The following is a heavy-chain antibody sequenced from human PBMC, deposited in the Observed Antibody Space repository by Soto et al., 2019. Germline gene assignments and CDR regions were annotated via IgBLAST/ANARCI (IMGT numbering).Heavy chain of an antibody. CDR1: GYTFTGYA. D-gene: IGHD5-18*01. CDR2: INAGNGNT. V-gene: IGHV1-3*01. CDR3: ARDPGYSYGYN. J-gene: IGHJ4*02. Sequence: QVQLAQSGAEVKKPGASVKVSCKASGYTFTGYAMHWVRQAPGQRLEWMGWINAGNGNTKYSQKFQGRVTITRDTSASTAYMELSSLRSEDTAVYYCARDPGYSYGYNWGQGTLVTVSS.